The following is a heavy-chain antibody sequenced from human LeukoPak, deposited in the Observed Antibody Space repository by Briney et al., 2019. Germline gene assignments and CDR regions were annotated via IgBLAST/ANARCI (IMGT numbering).Heavy chain of an antibody. D-gene: IGHD3-22*01. CDR2: ISVYNGNT. J-gene: IGHJ5*02. CDR3: ARDINGYYYDSHRYYPTHL. V-gene: IGHV1-18*01. Sequence: ASVKVSFKGSGYIFTSYVISWVRQAPGQGREWMGWISVYNGNTNYPQRLQGRVTNTTDTATPTAYVELRSRRSDDTAVYYWARDINGYYYDSHRYYPTHLWGEGTLVTVSS. CDR1: GYIFTSYV.